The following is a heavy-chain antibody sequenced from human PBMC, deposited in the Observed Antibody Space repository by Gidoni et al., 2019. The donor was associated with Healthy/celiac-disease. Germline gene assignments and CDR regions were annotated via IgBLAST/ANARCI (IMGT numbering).Heavy chain of an antibody. CDR2: TSRYNGNT. D-gene: IGHD2-2*01. Sequence: QVQLVQSGAEVKKHGASVKVSCKPSGYTFTSYGTRWVRQAPGQGLEWMGWTSRYNGNTNYAQKLQGRVTMTTDTSTSTAYRELRSLVSDDTAVYYCARFGHPSKVPAVTNWFDPWGQGTLVTVSS. CDR3: ARFGHPSKVPAVTNWFDP. J-gene: IGHJ5*02. CDR1: GYTFTSYG. V-gene: IGHV1-18*01.